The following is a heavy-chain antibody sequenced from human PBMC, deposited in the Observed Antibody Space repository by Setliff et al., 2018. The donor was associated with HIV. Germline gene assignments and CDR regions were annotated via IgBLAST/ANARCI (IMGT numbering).Heavy chain of an antibody. J-gene: IGHJ4*02. CDR2: INQDGGET. CDR1: GFTFSGYW. Sequence: GGSLRLSCAASGFTFSGYWMSWVRQAPGKGLEWVANINQDGGETYYKDSVKGRLATSRDNANNSLHLQMNSLRVEDTAIYYCARAAPRAGAAPLAYDYWGQGTLVTVSS. V-gene: IGHV3-7*01. D-gene: IGHD1-26*01. CDR3: ARAAPRAGAAPLAYDY.